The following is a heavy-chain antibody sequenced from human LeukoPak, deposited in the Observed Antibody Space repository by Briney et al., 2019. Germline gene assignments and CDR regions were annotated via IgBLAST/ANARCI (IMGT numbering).Heavy chain of an antibody. CDR3: AMDLEYSSSSDAFDI. CDR1: GFTFNTYN. J-gene: IGHJ3*02. Sequence: PGGSLRLSCAASGFTFNTYNMNWVRQAPGKGLEWVSSINGSSSYVYYADSVKGRFTISRDNAKNSLYLQMNSLRAEDTAVYYCAMDLEYSSSSDAFDIWGQGTMVTVSS. CDR2: INGSSSYV. V-gene: IGHV3-21*06. D-gene: IGHD6-6*01.